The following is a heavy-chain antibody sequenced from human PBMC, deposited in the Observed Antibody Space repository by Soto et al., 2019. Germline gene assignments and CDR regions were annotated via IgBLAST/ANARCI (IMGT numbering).Heavy chain of an antibody. D-gene: IGHD1-1*01. J-gene: IGHJ6*02. CDR3: ARDGERDTGLNFYYYLHGMDS. V-gene: IGHV1-18*04. CDR2: ISPYNGTT. Sequence: ASVKVSCKASGYTFTTYGISWVRQAPGQGLEWMGWISPYNGTTKYAEKFQGEMTMTTDTATSTAYMQLRSLRSDDTAVYYCARDGERDTGLNFYYYLHGMDSWGQGTRVIVS. CDR1: GYTFTTYG.